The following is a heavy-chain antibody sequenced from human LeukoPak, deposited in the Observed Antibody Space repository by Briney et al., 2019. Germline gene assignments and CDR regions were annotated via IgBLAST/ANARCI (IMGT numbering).Heavy chain of an antibody. CDR1: GYSISSGYY. Sequence: PSETLSLTCTVSGYSISSGYYWGWIRQPPGKGLEWIGSIYHSGSTYYNPSLKSRVTISVDTSKNQFSLKLSSVTAADTAVYYCARGIEGAYSYGYNYMDVWGKGTTVTVSS. D-gene: IGHD5-18*01. CDR2: IYHSGST. V-gene: IGHV4-38-2*02. CDR3: ARGIEGAYSYGYNYMDV. J-gene: IGHJ6*03.